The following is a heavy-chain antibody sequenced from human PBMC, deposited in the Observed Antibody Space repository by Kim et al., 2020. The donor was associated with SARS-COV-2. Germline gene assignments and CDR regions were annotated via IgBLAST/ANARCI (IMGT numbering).Heavy chain of an antibody. CDR3: AKDLDLTYYYDSSGLDY. Sequence: GGSLRLSCAASGFTFSSYAMSWVRQAPGKGLEWVSAISGSGGSTYYADSVKGRFTISRDNSKNTLYLQMNSLRAEDTAVYYCAKDLDLTYYYDSSGLDYWGQGTLVTVSS. V-gene: IGHV3-23*01. CDR1: GFTFSSYA. CDR2: ISGSGGST. D-gene: IGHD3-22*01. J-gene: IGHJ4*02.